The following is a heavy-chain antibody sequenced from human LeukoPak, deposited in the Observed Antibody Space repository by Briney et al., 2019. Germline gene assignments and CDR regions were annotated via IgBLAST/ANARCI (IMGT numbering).Heavy chain of an antibody. D-gene: IGHD3-10*01. Sequence: GGSLRLSCAASGFTFTTYAMTWVRQAPGKGLEWVSSIGAGGVATFYSDSVKGRFTISRDNSMNTLHLQMNSLRADDTAVYYCGRPTKFWLIRGDGVDVWGQGTTVTVSS. J-gene: IGHJ6*02. CDR3: GRPTKFWLIRGDGVDV. V-gene: IGHV3-23*01. CDR1: GFTFTTYA. CDR2: IGAGGVAT.